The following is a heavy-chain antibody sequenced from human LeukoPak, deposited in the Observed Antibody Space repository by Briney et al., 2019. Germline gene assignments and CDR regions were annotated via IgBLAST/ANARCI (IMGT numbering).Heavy chain of an antibody. D-gene: IGHD5-18*01. Sequence: GGSLRLSCAASGFTFSSYAMSWVRQAPGKGLEWVSAISGSGGSTYYADSVKGRFTISRDNSKNTLYLQMNSLRAEDTAVYYCARDGYSYGFSPSYYFDYWGQGTLVTVSS. CDR1: GFTFSSYA. CDR3: ARDGYSYGFSPSYYFDY. V-gene: IGHV3-23*01. CDR2: ISGSGGST. J-gene: IGHJ4*02.